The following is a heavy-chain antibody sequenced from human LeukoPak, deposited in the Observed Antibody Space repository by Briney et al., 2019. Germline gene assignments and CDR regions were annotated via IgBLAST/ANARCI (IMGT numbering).Heavy chain of an antibody. J-gene: IGHJ4*02. Sequence: SETLSLTCTVSGGSISSSSYYWGWIRQPPGKGLEWIGSIYYSGSTYYNPSLKSRVTISRDNAKNSLYLQMNSLRAEDTAVYYCARDRCSGGSCYSGFDYWGQGTLVTVSS. CDR2: IYYSGST. D-gene: IGHD2-15*01. CDR1: GGSISSSSYY. CDR3: ARDRCSGGSCYSGFDY. V-gene: IGHV4-39*02.